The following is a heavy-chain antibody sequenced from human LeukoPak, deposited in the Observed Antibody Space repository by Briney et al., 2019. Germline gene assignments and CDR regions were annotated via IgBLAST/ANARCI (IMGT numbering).Heavy chain of an antibody. Sequence: GGSLRLSCAASGFTFSSYAMHWVRQAPGKGLEWVAVISYDGSNKYYADSVKGRFTISRDNSKNTPYLQMNSLRAEDTAVYYCARDFSGAFDYWGQGTLVTVSS. D-gene: IGHD2-15*01. J-gene: IGHJ4*02. V-gene: IGHV3-30-3*01. CDR1: GFTFSSYA. CDR2: ISYDGSNK. CDR3: ARDFSGAFDY.